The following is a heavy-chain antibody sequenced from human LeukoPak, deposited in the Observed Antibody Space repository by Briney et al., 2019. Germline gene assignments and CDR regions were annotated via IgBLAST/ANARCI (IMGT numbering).Heavy chain of an antibody. J-gene: IGHJ4*02. CDR1: GFSLRTFGVG. V-gene: IGHV2-5*01. CDR2: IYWNDEK. D-gene: IGHD6-13*01. CDR3: AHSSLVAGGPDLGY. Sequence: SGPTLVKPTQPLTLTCNFSGFSLRTFGVGVGWIRQPPGKALEWLALIYWNDEKRYSPSLKSRLTTTKDTSKNQVVLTMTNMDPVDTATYYCAHSSLVAGGPDLGYWGQGILVTVSS.